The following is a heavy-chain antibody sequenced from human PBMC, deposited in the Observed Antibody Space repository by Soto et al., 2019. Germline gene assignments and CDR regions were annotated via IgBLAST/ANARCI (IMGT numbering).Heavy chain of an antibody. CDR3: ARHGSEADYGDYEGAWFDP. Sequence: QLQLQESGPGLVKPSETLSLTCTVSGGSISSSSYYWGWIRQPPGKGLEWIGSIYYSGSTYYNPSLKSRVTISVDTSKTPFSLKLSSVTAADTAVYYCARHGSEADYGDYEGAWFDPWGQGTLVTVSS. CDR1: GGSISSSSYY. D-gene: IGHD4-17*01. CDR2: IYYSGST. J-gene: IGHJ5*02. V-gene: IGHV4-39*01.